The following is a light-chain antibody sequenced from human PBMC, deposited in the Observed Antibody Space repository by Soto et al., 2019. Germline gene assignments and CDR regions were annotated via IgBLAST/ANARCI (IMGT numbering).Light chain of an antibody. Sequence: DIKMTQSPSTLSGSVGDRVTIPCRASQTISSWLAWYPQKPGKAPKLLIYKASTLKSGVPSRFSGSGSGTEFTRPISSLQPDDVATDYCQHYNSYSEAFGQGTKVDI. CDR2: KAS. J-gene: IGKJ1*01. V-gene: IGKV1-5*03. CDR3: QHYNSYSEA. CDR1: QTISSW.